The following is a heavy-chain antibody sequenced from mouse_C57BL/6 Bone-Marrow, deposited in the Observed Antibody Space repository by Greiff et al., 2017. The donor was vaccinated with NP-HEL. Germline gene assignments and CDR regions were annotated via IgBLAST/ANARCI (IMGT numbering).Heavy chain of an antibody. V-gene: IGHV1-69*01. Sequence: QVQLQQPGAELVMPGASVKLSCKASGYTFTSYWMHWVKQRPGQGLEWIGEIDPSDSYTNYTPKFKGKSTLTVDKSSSTAYMQLRSLTSEDSAVYYWARRRYYDYDEGHYWGQGTTLTVSS. D-gene: IGHD2-4*01. J-gene: IGHJ2*01. CDR3: ARRRYYDYDEGHY. CDR1: GYTFTSYW. CDR2: IDPSDSYT.